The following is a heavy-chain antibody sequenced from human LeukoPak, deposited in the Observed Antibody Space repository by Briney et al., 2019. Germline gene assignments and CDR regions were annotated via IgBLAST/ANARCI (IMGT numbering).Heavy chain of an antibody. Sequence: ASVKVSCKASGYTFTSYYMHWVRQAPGQGLEWMGIINPSGGSTSYAQKFQGGVTMTRDTSTSTVYMELSSLRSEDTAVYYCAREDVRRIAVAGFGYWGQGTLVTVSS. CDR3: AREDVRRIAVAGFGY. V-gene: IGHV1-46*01. CDR1: GYTFTSYY. J-gene: IGHJ4*02. D-gene: IGHD6-19*01. CDR2: INPSGGST.